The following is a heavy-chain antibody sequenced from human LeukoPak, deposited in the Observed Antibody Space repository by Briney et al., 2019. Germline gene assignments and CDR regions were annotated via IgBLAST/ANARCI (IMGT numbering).Heavy chain of an antibody. CDR3: ARQESRGGFGFDY. CDR1: GGSISSSSYY. V-gene: IGHV4-39*01. D-gene: IGHD3-10*01. J-gene: IGHJ4*02. CDR2: IYYSGST. Sequence: PSETLSLTCTVSGGSISSSSYYWGWIRQPPGKGLEWIGSIYYSGSTYYNPSLKSRVTISVDTSKNQFSLKLSSVTAADTAVYYCARQESRGGFGFDYWGQGTLVTVSS.